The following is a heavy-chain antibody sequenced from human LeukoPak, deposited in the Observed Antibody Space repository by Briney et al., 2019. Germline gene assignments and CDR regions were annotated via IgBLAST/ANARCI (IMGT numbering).Heavy chain of an antibody. D-gene: IGHD3-16*01. Sequence: PSETLSLTCTVSGGTISTYYWSWIRQPPGKGLEWIGTIHSGTTNYNPSLKSRVTISLDTSKSQFSLKLTSVTAADTAVYYCARDSLGGPFDYWGQGTLVTVSS. V-gene: IGHV4-59*01. CDR1: GGTISTYY. J-gene: IGHJ4*02. CDR2: IHSGTT. CDR3: ARDSLGGPFDY.